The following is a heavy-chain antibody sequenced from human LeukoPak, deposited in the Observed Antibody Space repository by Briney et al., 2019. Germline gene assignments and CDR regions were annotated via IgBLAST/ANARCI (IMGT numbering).Heavy chain of an antibody. CDR2: IYYSGSA. CDR3: ARQYYYDSSGYFDY. V-gene: IGHV4-59*08. CDR1: GGSISRYY. Sequence: KASETLSLTCTVSGGSISRYYWSWIRRPPGKGLEWIGYIYYSGSANYNPSLKSRVTISVDTSKNQFSLKLSSVTAADTAVYYCARQYYYDSSGYFDYWGQGTLVTVSS. J-gene: IGHJ4*02. D-gene: IGHD3-22*01.